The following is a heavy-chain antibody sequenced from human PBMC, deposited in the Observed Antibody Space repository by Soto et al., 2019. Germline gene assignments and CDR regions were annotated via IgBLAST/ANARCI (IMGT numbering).Heavy chain of an antibody. J-gene: IGHJ6*02. D-gene: IGHD6-13*01. CDR2: ISAHNGNT. V-gene: IGHV1-18*01. CDR3: ARYSSSWYSIYYYYGMDV. Sequence: GASVKVSCKASGYTFTSYGISWARQAPGQGLEWMGWISAHNGNTNYAQKLQGRVTMTTDTSTSTAYMELRSLRSDDTAVYYCARYSSSWYSIYYYYGMDVWGQGTTVTVSS. CDR1: GYTFTSYG.